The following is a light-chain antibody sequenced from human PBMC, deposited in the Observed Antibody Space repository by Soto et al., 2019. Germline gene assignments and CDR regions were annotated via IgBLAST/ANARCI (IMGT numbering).Light chain of an antibody. CDR2: GNS. CDR3: QSYDSSLSGRYV. CDR1: SSNIGAGYD. V-gene: IGLV1-40*01. J-gene: IGLJ1*01. Sequence: QPVLTQPPSVPGAPGQRVTISCTGSSSNIGAGYDVHWYQQLPGTAPKLLIYGNSNRPSGVPDRFSGSKSGTSASLAITGLQAEDEADYYCQSYDSSLSGRYVFGTGTKLTVL.